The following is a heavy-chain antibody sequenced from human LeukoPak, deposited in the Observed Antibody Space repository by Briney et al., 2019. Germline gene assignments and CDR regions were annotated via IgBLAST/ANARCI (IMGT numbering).Heavy chain of an antibody. CDR1: GGNFSSYA. J-gene: IGHJ4*02. CDR2: IIPIFGTA. CDR3: ARGTYYDFWSGYPFDY. Sequence: ASVTVSCKASGGNFSSYAISWVRQAPGQGLEWMGRIIPIFGTANYAQKFQGRVTITTDESTSTAYMELSSLRSEDTAVYYCARGTYYDFWSGYPFDYWGQGTLVTVSS. V-gene: IGHV1-69*05. D-gene: IGHD3-3*01.